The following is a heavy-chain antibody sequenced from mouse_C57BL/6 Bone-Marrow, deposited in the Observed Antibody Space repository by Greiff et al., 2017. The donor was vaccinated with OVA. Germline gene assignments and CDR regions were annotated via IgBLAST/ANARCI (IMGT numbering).Heavy chain of an antibody. J-gene: IGHJ4*01. CDR1: GYTFTSYD. D-gene: IGHD2-10*01. CDR3: ALPHAMDY. Sequence: VQLQQSGAELMKPGASVKLSCKASGYTFTSYDINWVKQRPGQGLEWIGWIYPRDGSTKYNEKFKGKATLTVDTSSSTAYMELHSLTSEDSAVYFCALPHAMDYWGQGTSVTVSS. V-gene: IGHV1-85*01. CDR2: IYPRDGST.